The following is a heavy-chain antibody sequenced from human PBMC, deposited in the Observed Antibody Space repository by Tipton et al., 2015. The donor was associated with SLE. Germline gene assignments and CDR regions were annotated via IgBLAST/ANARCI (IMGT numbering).Heavy chain of an antibody. CDR2: IYYSGST. CDR3: ARGGGIRFLEWDYYYMDV. J-gene: IGHJ6*03. CDR1: GGSISSYY. Sequence: TLSLTCTVSGGSISSYYWSWIRQPPGKGLERIGYIYYSGSTNYNPSLKSRVTISVDTSKSQFSLKLSSVTAADTAVYYCARGGGIRFLEWDYYYMDVWGKGTTVTVSS. D-gene: IGHD3-3*01. V-gene: IGHV4-59*01.